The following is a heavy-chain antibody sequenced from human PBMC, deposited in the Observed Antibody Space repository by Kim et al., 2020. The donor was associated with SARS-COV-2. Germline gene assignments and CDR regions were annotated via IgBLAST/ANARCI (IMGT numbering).Heavy chain of an antibody. CDR1: GGSFSGYY. D-gene: IGHD5-12*01. CDR2: INHSGST. V-gene: IGHV4-34*01. CDR3: ARGVRIIRDGYNKNYYYYYMDV. Sequence: SETLSLTCAVYGGSFSGYYWSWIRQPPGKGLEWIGEINHSGSTNYNPSLKSRVTISVDTSKNQFSLKLSSVTAADTAVYYCARGVRIIRDGYNKNYYYYYMDVCGKGTTVTVSS. J-gene: IGHJ6*03.